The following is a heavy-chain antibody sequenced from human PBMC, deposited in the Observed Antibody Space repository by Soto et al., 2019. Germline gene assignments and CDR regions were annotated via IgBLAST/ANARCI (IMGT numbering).Heavy chain of an antibody. CDR3: ARDIIQQLNYYYYGMDV. CDR1: GFTFSSYG. Sequence: PGGSLRLSCAASGFTFSSYGMHWVRQAPGKGLEWVAVIWYDGSNKYYADSVKGRFTISRDNSKNTLYLQMNSLRAEDTAVYYCARDIIQQLNYYYYGMDVWGQGTTVTVSS. J-gene: IGHJ6*02. CDR2: IWYDGSNK. D-gene: IGHD6-13*01. V-gene: IGHV3-33*01.